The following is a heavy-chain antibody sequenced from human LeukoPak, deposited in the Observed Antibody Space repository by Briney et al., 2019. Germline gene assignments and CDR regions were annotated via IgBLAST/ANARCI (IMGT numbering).Heavy chain of an antibody. CDR3: AKQGGRGCSGVDH. V-gene: IGHV3-30*18. CDR1: GFDFSDFG. J-gene: IGHJ4*02. Sequence: PGGSLRLSCAASGFDFSDFGMNWVRQPPGKGLEWLAITSNDGSSKYYADSVKGRFTIFRDNSKNTVYLQMNSLRDEDTALYYCAKQGGRGCSGVDHWGEGTLVTVSS. CDR2: TSNDGSSK. D-gene: IGHD2-15*01.